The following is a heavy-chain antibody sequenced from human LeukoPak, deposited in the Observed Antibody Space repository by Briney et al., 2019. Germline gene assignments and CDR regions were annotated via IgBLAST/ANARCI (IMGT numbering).Heavy chain of an antibody. Sequence: SQTLSLTCTVSGGSISSGGYYWSWIRQHPGKGPEWIGYIYYSGSTNYNPSLKSRVTISVDTSKNQFSLKLSSVTAADTAVYYCARGPHGVVVPAAILWFDPWAQGTLVTVSS. D-gene: IGHD2-2*01. J-gene: IGHJ5*02. CDR1: GGSISSGGYY. CDR3: ARGPHGVVVPAAILWFDP. CDR2: IYYSGST. V-gene: IGHV4-31*03.